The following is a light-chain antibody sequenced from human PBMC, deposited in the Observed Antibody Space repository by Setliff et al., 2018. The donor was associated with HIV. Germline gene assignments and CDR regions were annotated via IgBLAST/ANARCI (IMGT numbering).Light chain of an antibody. Sequence: SALTQPPPASGTPGQRVTISCSGSSSNIGSNTVNWYQQVPGTAPKLLIYKNNQRPSGVPDRLSDSKSGTSASLAISGLPSDDEADYYCAAWDDSLSVFVFGTGTKFTVL. CDR1: SSNIGSNT. CDR2: KNN. J-gene: IGLJ1*01. V-gene: IGLV1-44*01. CDR3: AAWDDSLSVFV.